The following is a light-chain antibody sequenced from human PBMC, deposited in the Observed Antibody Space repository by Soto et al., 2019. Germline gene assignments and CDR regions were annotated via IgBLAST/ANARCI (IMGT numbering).Light chain of an antibody. CDR1: QSSSSW. V-gene: IGKV1-5*01. CDR2: DAS. J-gene: IGKJ1*01. CDR3: QQYNPYCT. Sequence: DIPMTQAPSTLSASVGDRVTITCRARQSSSSWLAWYQQKPGKAHKVLIYDASSLESGVPSSFSGSGSGTEFSLSSSSLQPDDVATYYCQQYNPYCTFGQGTRVDIK.